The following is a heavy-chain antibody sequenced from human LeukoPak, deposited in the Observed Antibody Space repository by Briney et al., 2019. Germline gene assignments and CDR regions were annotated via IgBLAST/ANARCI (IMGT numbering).Heavy chain of an antibody. V-gene: IGHV3-53*01. J-gene: IGHJ5*02. CDR2: IYSGGST. D-gene: IGHD3-9*01. CDR1: GFTVSSNY. CDR3: ARQDILTGYYNGS. Sequence: PGGPLRLSCAASGFTVSSNYMSWVRQAPGKGLEWVSVIYSGGSTYYADSVKGRFTISRDNSKNTLYLQMNSLRAEDTAVYYCARQDILTGYYNGSWGQGTLVTVSS.